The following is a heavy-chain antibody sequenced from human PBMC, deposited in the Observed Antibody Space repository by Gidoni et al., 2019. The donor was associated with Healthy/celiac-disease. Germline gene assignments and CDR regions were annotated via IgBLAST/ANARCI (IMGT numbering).Heavy chain of an antibody. J-gene: IGHJ4*02. CDR2: SYHRGST. CDR1: GYPISSRYY. V-gene: IGHV4-38-2*02. Sequence: QVQLQESGPGLVKPSEALSLTCTVSGYPISSRYYWGWIRQPPGKGMEWMGSSYHRGSTYYNPSLTSRVTISVDTSKTQFSPKLSSVTAAATAVYYCARALQYYDSSGLAFDFWGQGTLVTVSS. D-gene: IGHD3-22*01. CDR3: ARALQYYDSSGLAFDF.